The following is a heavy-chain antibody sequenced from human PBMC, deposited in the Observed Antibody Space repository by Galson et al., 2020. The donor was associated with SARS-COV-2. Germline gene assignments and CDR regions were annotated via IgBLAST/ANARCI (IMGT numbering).Heavy chain of an antibody. CDR1: GFTFNSYA. CDR3: AKRGGDFWSGYTN. Sequence: GGSLRLSCAASGFTFNSYAMSWVRQAPGKGLEWVSLISGSGVTTYYADSVKGRFTISRDNSKNALYLQMDSLRVEDTAVYSCAKRGGDFWSGYTNWGQGTLVTVSS. D-gene: IGHD3-3*01. J-gene: IGHJ4*02. V-gene: IGHV3-23*01. CDR2: ISGSGVTT.